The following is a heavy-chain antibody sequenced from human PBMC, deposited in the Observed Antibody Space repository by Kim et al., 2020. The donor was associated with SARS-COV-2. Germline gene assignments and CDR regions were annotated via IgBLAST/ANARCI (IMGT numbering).Heavy chain of an antibody. V-gene: IGHV3-33*01. Sequence: YAASVKGRFTISRDNSKNTLYLQMNSLSAEDTAVYYCAREYSSGWYYFDYWGQGTLVTVSS. CDR3: AREYSSGWYYFDY. D-gene: IGHD6-19*01. J-gene: IGHJ4*02.